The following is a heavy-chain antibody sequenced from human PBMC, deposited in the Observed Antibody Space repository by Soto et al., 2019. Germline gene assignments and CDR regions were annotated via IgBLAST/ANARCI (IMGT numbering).Heavy chain of an antibody. CDR2: LSNTGRRT. D-gene: IGHD3-10*01. Sequence: PGGSLRLSCVISVFPFGANAMSWFRQAPGKGLEWVSGLSNTGRRTYYADSVKGRFTISRDNSENTVYLQMNSLRVEDTAVYYCATEMGASRGPFDNRGQGTLVTVSS. J-gene: IGHJ4*02. CDR3: ATEMGASRGPFDN. V-gene: IGHV3-23*01. CDR1: VFPFGANA.